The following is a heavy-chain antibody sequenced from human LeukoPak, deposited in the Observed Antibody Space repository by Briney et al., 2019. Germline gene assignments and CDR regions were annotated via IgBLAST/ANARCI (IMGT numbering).Heavy chain of an antibody. CDR1: GFTVSSNY. V-gene: IGHV3-53*01. D-gene: IGHD3-10*01. CDR3: ARVRGGYYFDY. J-gene: IGHJ4*02. CDR2: IYSGGST. Sequence: GGSLRLSCAASGFTVSSNYMTWVRQAPGKGLEWVSVIYSGGSTYYADSVKGRFTISRDNTKNTLYLKMNSLRAEDTAVYYCARVRGGYYFDYWGQGTLVTVSS.